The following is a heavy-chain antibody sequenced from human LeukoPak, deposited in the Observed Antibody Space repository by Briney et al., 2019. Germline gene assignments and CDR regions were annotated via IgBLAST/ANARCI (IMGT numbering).Heavy chain of an antibody. CDR1: GFTFSSYE. CDR2: ISSSGSTI. CDR3: ARGVTTGCFDY. D-gene: IGHD4-17*01. J-gene: IGHJ4*02. V-gene: IGHV3-48*03. Sequence: GGSLRLSCAASGFTFSSYEMNWVRQAPGKGLEWVSSISSSGSTIYYGDSVKGRFTISRDNAKNSLYLQMNSLRAEDTAVYYCARGVTTGCFDYWGQGTLVTVSS.